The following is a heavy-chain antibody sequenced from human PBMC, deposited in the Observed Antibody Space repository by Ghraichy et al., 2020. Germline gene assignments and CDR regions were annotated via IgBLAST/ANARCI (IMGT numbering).Heavy chain of an antibody. J-gene: IGHJ4*02. CDR1: GGSISSSSYY. D-gene: IGHD5-12*01. V-gene: IGHV4-39*01. CDR3: ARQAFVGIVATPQRHFDY. CDR2: IYYSGST. Sequence: SETLSLTCTVSGGSISSSSYYWGWIRQPPGKGLEWIGSIYYSGSTYYNPSLKSRVTISVDTSKNQFSLKLSSVTAADTAVYYCARQAFVGIVATPQRHFDYWGQGTLVTVSS.